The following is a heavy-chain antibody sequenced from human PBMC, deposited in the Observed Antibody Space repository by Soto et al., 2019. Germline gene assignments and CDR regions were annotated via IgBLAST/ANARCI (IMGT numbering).Heavy chain of an antibody. CDR2: IIPILGIA. CDR3: AREWLSVGYCSGGSCYSAS. D-gene: IGHD2-15*01. V-gene: IGHV1-69*04. Sequence: SVKVSCKASGGTFSSYTISWVRQAPGQGLEWMGRIIPILGIANYAQKFQGRVTITADKSTSTAYMELSSLRSEDTAVYYCAREWLSVGYCSGGSCYSASWGQGTLVTGS. CDR1: GGTFSSYT. J-gene: IGHJ5*02.